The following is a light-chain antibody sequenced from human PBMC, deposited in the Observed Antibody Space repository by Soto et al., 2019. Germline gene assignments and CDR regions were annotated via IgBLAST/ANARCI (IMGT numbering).Light chain of an antibody. CDR2: GAS. CDR3: QQYGMSPRT. CDR1: QSVSSSY. V-gene: IGKV3-20*01. Sequence: EIVLTQSPGTLSLSPGERATLSCRARQSVSSSYFAWYQQKPGQAPKLLIYGASSRATGIPDRFSGSGSGTDFTLIISRLEPEDFAVYYCQQYGMSPRTFGQGTKVEIK. J-gene: IGKJ1*01.